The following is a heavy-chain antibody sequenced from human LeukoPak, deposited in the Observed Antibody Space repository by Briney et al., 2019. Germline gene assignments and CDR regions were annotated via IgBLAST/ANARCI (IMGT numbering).Heavy chain of an antibody. J-gene: IGHJ4*02. CDR3: ARVGDYENSGTHPIDY. V-gene: IGHV3-7*01. Sequence: GGSLRLSCAASGFTLCRYWMSWVRQAPGEGRERVANIKQDGGEKYYVDSVKGRFTISRDNAKNTLYLRMNTLRVEDTALYYCARVGDYENSGTHPIDYWGEGTPATASS. CDR1: GFTLCRYW. CDR2: IKQDGGEK. D-gene: IGHD3-22*01.